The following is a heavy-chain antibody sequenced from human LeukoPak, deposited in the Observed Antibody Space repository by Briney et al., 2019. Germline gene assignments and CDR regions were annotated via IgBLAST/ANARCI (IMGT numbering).Heavy chain of an antibody. J-gene: IGHJ4*02. D-gene: IGHD3-22*01. CDR3: TRHFDSSGYYYVGFDY. V-gene: IGHV3-73*01. Sequence: PGGSLRLSCAASGFTFSGSAMHWVRQASGKGLEWVGRIRSKANSYATAYAASVKGRFTISRDDSKNTAYLQMNSLKTEDTAVHYCTRHFDSSGYYYVGFDYWGQGTLVTVSS. CDR2: IRSKANSYAT. CDR1: GFTFSGSA.